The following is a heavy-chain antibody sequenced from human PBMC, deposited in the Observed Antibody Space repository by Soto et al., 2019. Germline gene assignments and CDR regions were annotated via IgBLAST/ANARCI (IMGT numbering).Heavy chain of an antibody. CDR2: INHSGST. J-gene: IGHJ6*02. D-gene: IGHD2-2*01. Sequence: SETLSLTRAVYGGSFSGYYWSWIRQPPGKGLEWIGEINHSGSTNYNPSLKSRVTISVDTSKNQFSLKLSSVTAADTAVYYCARGWPVSRISGPYYYGMDVWGQGTTVTVSS. V-gene: IGHV4-34*01. CDR3: ARGWPVSRISGPYYYGMDV. CDR1: GGSFSGYY.